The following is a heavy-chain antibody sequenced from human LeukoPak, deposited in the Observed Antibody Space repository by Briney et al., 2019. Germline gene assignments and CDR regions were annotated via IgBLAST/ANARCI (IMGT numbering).Heavy chain of an antibody. CDR3: AMGPLYPDSYFQY. J-gene: IGHJ1*01. D-gene: IGHD1-14*01. CDR2: TSYDGNNN. V-gene: IGHV3-30*03. Sequence: GSLRLSCAASGFTFSAYGMHWVRQAPGKGLEWVAVTSYDGNNNYYADSVKGRFSNSRDNSKNTVHLQMNNLKPEDTAVYHCAMGPLYPDSYFQYWGQGTLVTVSS. CDR1: GFTFSAYG.